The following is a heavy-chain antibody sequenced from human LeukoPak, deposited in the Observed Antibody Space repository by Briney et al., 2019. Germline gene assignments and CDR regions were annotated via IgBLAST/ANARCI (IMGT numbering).Heavy chain of an antibody. V-gene: IGHV1-2*02. CDR1: GYTFTGYY. CDR3: ARDRYRKDGYNYIGY. CDR2: INPNSGGT. Sequence: ASVKVSCKASGYTFTGYYMHWVRQAPGQGLEWMGWINPNSGGTNYAQKFQGRVTMTRDTSISTAYMELSRLRSDDTAVYYCARDRYRKDGYNYIGYWGQGTLVTVSS. D-gene: IGHD5-24*01. J-gene: IGHJ4*02.